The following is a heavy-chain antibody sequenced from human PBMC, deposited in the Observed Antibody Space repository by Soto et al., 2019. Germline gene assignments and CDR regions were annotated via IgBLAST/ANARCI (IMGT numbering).Heavy chain of an antibody. CDR2: ISAYNGNT. V-gene: IGHV1-18*01. Sequence: QVQRVQSGAEVKKPGASVKVSCKASGYTFTSYGMSWVRQAPGQGLEWMGWISAYNGNTNYAQKPQGRVTMTTDTSTSTAYMELRSLRSDDTAVYYCAREVTMVRGAYNWFDPWGQGTLVTVSS. D-gene: IGHD3-10*01. CDR3: AREVTMVRGAYNWFDP. J-gene: IGHJ5*02. CDR1: GYTFTSYG.